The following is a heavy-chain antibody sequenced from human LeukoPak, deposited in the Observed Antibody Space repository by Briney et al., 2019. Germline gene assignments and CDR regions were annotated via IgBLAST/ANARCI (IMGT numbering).Heavy chain of an antibody. CDR2: ISGSGGNT. V-gene: IGHV3-23*01. CDR3: AKKVVANTRAWFDP. D-gene: IGHD3-22*01. J-gene: IGHJ5*02. CDR1: GFTFTTYS. Sequence: QSGGSLRLSCAASGFTFTTYSMTWVRQAPGKGLEWVSFISGSGGNTYYADSVKGRFTISRDNSKNTLYLHMNSLRAEDTAVYYCAKKVVANTRAWFDPWGQGTLVTVSS.